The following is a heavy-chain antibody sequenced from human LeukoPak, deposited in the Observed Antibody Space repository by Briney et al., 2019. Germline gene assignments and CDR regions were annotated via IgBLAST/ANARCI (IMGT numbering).Heavy chain of an antibody. CDR2: INPNSGGT. CDR3: ARSARITIFGVVSQDWFDP. J-gene: IGHJ5*02. CDR1: GYTFTGYY. V-gene: IGHV1-2*02. Sequence: ASVKVSCKASGYTFTGYYMHWVRQAPGQGLEWMGWINPNSGGTNYAQKFQGRVTMTRDTSISTAYMELSRLRSDDTAVYYCARSARITIFGVVSQDWFDPWGQGTLVTVSS. D-gene: IGHD3-3*01.